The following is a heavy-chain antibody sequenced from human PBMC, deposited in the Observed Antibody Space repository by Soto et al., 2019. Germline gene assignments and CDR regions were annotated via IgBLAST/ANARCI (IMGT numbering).Heavy chain of an antibody. CDR3: ARAVFGEYEDTLLDYYYYGMDV. J-gene: IGHJ6*02. D-gene: IGHD3-10*02. Sequence: SETLSLTCAVYGGSFSCYYWSWIRQPPGKGLEWIGEINHSGSTNYNPSLKSRVTISVDTSKNQFSLKLSSVTAADTAVYYCARAVFGEYEDTLLDYYYYGMDVWGQGTTVTVSS. CDR1: GGSFSCYY. V-gene: IGHV4-34*01. CDR2: INHSGST.